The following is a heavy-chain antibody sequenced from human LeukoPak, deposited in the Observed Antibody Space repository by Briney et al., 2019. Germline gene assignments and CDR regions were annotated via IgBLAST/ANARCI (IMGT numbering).Heavy chain of an antibody. Sequence: GGSLRLSCAASGFTFDDYAMHWVRQAPGKGLEWVSGISYNSGSINYAESVKGRFTISRDNAKNSLYLQMSSLTVEGTALYYCAKVGPVGSYGFGFFNYWGRGTLVTVSS. CDR1: GFTFDDYA. CDR2: ISYNSGSI. J-gene: IGHJ4*02. D-gene: IGHD5-18*01. CDR3: AKVGPVGSYGFGFFNY. V-gene: IGHV3-9*01.